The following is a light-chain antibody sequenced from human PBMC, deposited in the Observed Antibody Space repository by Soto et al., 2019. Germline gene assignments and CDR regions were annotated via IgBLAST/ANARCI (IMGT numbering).Light chain of an antibody. V-gene: IGKV2-28*01. J-gene: IGKJ1*01. CDR1: QSLLHSNGYNY. CDR2: LVS. Sequence: DIVMTQSPLSLPVTPGEPASISCRSSQSLLHSNGYNYLDWYLQKPGQSPQLLIYLVSVRASGVPDRFSGSGSGTDFTLRISRVEAEDVGVYYCMQALQTPWTFGQGTKVEIK. CDR3: MQALQTPWT.